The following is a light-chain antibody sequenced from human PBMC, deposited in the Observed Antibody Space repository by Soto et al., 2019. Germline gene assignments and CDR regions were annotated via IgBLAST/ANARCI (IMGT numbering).Light chain of an antibody. J-gene: IGLJ2*01. CDR2: EVI. CDR3: SSYTSSTTPVI. Sequence: QSALTQPASVSGSPGQSITISCTGTSSDVGGYSWVSWYRQYPGKAPKLIIFEVIHRSSGVSNRFSGSKSGNTASLTISGLQTVDEADYYCSSYTSSTTPVIVGGGTKLTVL. V-gene: IGLV2-14*01. CDR1: SSDVGGYSW.